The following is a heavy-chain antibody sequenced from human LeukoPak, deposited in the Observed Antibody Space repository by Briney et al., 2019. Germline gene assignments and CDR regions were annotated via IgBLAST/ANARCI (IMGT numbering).Heavy chain of an antibody. CDR3: ARDTGPRRTIVTY. V-gene: IGHV1-2*02. J-gene: IGHJ4*02. D-gene: IGHD4/OR15-4a*01. CDR1: GYTFTGYY. CDR2: INPNSGGT. Sequence: GASVKVSCKASGYTFTGYYMHWVRQAPGQGLEWMGWINPNSGGTNYAQKLQGRVTMTRDTSISTAYMELSRLRSDDTAVYYCARDTGPRRTIVTYWGQGTLVTVSS.